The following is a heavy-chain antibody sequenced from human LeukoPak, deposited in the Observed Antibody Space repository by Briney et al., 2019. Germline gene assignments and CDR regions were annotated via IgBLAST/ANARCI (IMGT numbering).Heavy chain of an antibody. J-gene: IGHJ4*02. CDR1: GFAVSRNY. D-gene: IGHD3-10*01. V-gene: IGHV3-53*01. CDR2: IYAGGAT. CDR3: AREGGDSMIQGVIAD. Sequence: GVSLRLSCSASGFAVSRNYMSWVRQAPGKGLEWVSVIYAGGATAYADSVKGRFIISRDNSKNTLYLQMNSLRAEDTALYYCAREGGDSMIQGVIADWGQGTLVTVSS.